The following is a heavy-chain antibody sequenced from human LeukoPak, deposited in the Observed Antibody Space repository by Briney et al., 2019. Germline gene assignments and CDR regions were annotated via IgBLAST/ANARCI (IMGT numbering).Heavy chain of an antibody. CDR2: IYYTGSS. D-gene: IGHD3-16*01. J-gene: IGHJ3*02. CDR3: ARIPPGGPLSAFDS. Sequence: ETQSLTCTVSGGSISSTTYYWGWIRQAPGKGLEWIGSIYYTGSSYYNPSLKSRFTISVDTSKNQFSLNLTSVTAADTAVYYCARIPPGGPLSAFDSWGQGTIVTVSS. CDR1: GGSISSTTYY. V-gene: IGHV4-39*01.